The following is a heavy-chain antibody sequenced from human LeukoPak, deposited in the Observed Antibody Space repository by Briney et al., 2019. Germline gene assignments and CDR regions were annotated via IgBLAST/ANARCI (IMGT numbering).Heavy chain of an antibody. CDR1: GFTFSSYA. CDR2: ISYDGSNK. Sequence: GGSLRLSCAASGFTFSSYAMHWVRQAPGKGLEWVAVISYDGSNKYYTDSVKGRFTISRDNSKNILYLQMNSLRPEDTAVYHCAGNFDYWGQGTLVTVSS. CDR3: AGNFDY. J-gene: IGHJ4*02. V-gene: IGHV3-30-3*01.